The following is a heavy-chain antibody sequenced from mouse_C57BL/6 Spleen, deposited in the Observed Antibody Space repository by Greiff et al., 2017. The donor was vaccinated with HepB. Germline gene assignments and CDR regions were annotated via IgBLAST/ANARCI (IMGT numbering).Heavy chain of an antibody. CDR3: ARHNDGFFDY. D-gene: IGHD2-3*01. Sequence: QVQLKESGPGLVAPSQSLSITCTVSGFSLTSYGVHWVRQPPGKGLEWLVVIWSDGSTTYNSALKSRLCISKDNAKSQVFLKMNSLQTDDTAMYYCARHNDGFFDYWGQGTTLTVSS. CDR2: IWSDGST. CDR1: GFSLTSYG. J-gene: IGHJ2*01. V-gene: IGHV2-6-1*01.